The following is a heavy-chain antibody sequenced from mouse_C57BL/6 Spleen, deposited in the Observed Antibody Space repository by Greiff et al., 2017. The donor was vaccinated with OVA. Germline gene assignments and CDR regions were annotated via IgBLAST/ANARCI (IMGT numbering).Heavy chain of an antibody. CDR2: INPNNGGT. CDR1: GYTFTDYY. Sequence: EVQLQQSGPELVKPGASVKISCKASGYTFTDYYMNWVKQSHGKSLEWIGDINPNNGGTSYNQKFKGKATLTVDKSSSTAYMELRSLTSEDSAVYYCARSGARVRFYYDYDAFDYWGQGTTLTVSS. D-gene: IGHD2-4*01. V-gene: IGHV1-26*01. J-gene: IGHJ2*01. CDR3: ARSGARVRFYYDYDAFDY.